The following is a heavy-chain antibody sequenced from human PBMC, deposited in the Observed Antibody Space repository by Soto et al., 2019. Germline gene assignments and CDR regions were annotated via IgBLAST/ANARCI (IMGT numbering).Heavy chain of an antibody. CDR1: GFTFSDYW. D-gene: IGHD3-3*01. CDR3: ARAEGGSYDFWGGYSDNWFDH. V-gene: IGHV3-74*01. CDR2: INSDGSST. J-gene: IGHJ5*02. Sequence: PGGSLRLSCAASGFTFSDYWMHWVRQAPGKGLVWVSRINSDGSSTNYADSVKGRFTISRDNAKNTLYLQMNSLRAEDTAVYYCARAEGGSYDFWGGYSDNWFDHWGQGTLVTVSS.